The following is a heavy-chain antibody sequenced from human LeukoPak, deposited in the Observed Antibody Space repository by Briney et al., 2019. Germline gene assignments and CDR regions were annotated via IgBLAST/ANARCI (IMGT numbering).Heavy chain of an antibody. CDR1: GYTFTSYY. Sequence: ASVKVSCKTSGYTFTSYYMHWVRQAPGQGLEWMGIINPSGGSTSYAQKFQGRVTMTRDTSTSTVYMELSSLRSEDTAVYYCARYSDYGASGWYFDLWGRGTLVTVSS. CDR3: ARYSDYGASGWYFDL. D-gene: IGHD4-17*01. J-gene: IGHJ2*01. V-gene: IGHV1-46*01. CDR2: INPSGGST.